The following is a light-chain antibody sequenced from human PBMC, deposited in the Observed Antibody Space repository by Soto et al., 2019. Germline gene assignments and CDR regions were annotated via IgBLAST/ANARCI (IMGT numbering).Light chain of an antibody. CDR3: AAWDDNLSGFYV. J-gene: IGLJ1*01. Sequence: QSVLTQPPSVSATPGQRATIACSGGRSNIGSNHVYWYQHLPGTAPKLVIYGHNQRPSGVPDRFSGSKSGTSASLAISGLQSEDEAEYYCAAWDDNLSGFYVFGTGTKLPS. V-gene: IGLV1-47*02. CDR1: RSNIGSNH. CDR2: GHN.